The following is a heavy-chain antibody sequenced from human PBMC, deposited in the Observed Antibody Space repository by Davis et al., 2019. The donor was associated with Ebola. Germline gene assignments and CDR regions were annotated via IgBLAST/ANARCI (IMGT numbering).Heavy chain of an antibody. Sequence: MPSETLSLTCSVSNGSIISGTYYWGWLRQPPGKGLEWIGNIYYAGNTYYNPSLSSRVIISLDPSKNQFSLKLSSVTAADTAMYYCARLPRINMVRGVTWFDPWGQGTLVTVSS. CDR3: ARLPRINMVRGVTWFDP. D-gene: IGHD3-10*01. CDR1: NGSIISGTYY. V-gene: IGHV4-39*01. J-gene: IGHJ5*02. CDR2: IYYAGNT.